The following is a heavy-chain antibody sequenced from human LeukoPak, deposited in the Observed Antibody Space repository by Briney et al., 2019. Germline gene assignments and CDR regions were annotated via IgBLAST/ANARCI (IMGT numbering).Heavy chain of an antibody. Sequence: ASVKVSCKASGYTFTGYYMHWVRQAPGQGLEWMGWINPNSGGTNYAQKFQGRVTMTRDMSTSTVYMELSSLRSEDTAVYYCARAYDSSGYGDYWGQGTLVTVSS. J-gene: IGHJ4*02. CDR3: ARAYDSSGYGDY. CDR2: INPNSGGT. D-gene: IGHD3-22*01. CDR1: GYTFTGYY. V-gene: IGHV1-2*02.